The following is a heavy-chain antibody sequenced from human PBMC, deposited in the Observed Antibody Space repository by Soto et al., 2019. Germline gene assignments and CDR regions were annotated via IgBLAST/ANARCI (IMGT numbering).Heavy chain of an antibody. J-gene: IGHJ4*02. CDR3: ARDLMVRVSLWSGSFDY. D-gene: IGHD3-3*01. V-gene: IGHV1-18*04. CDR2: ISAYNGNT. CDR1: GYTFTSYG. Sequence: GSSVKVSFKASGYTFTSYGISLVVQAPGQWLELMGWISAYNGNTNYAQKLQGRVAMTTDTSTSTAYMELRSLRSDDTAVYYCARDLMVRVSLWSGSFDYWGQGTLVTVPQ.